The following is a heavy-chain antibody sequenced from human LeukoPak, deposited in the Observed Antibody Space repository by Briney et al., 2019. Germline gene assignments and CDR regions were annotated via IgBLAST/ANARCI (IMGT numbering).Heavy chain of an antibody. V-gene: IGHV1-69*06. J-gene: IGHJ3*02. CDR3: ASSGRGRAFDI. CDR1: GGTFSSYA. D-gene: IGHD1-26*01. CDR2: IIPIFGTA. Sequence: ASVTVSCKASGGTFSSYAISWVRQAPGQGLEWMGGIIPIFGTANYAQKFQGRVTITADRSTSTAYMELSSLRSEDTAEYYCASSGRGRAFDIWGQGTMVTVSS.